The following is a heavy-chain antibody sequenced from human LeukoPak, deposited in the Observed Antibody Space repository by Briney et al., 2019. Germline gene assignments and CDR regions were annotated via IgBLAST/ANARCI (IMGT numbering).Heavy chain of an antibody. V-gene: IGHV3-23*01. D-gene: IGHD2-15*01. CDR3: AKRGDGCRGVSCYYYYMDV. J-gene: IGHJ6*03. CDR2: ISGVGDST. Sequence: GGSLRLSCAASGFTFSNYAMNWVRQAPGKGLEWVSTISGVGDSTYYADSVKGRFTMTSDNYKNTVYLRMNSLRVEDTTTDYCAKRGDGCRGVSCYYYYMDVWGKGTTVTVCS. CDR1: GFTFSNYA.